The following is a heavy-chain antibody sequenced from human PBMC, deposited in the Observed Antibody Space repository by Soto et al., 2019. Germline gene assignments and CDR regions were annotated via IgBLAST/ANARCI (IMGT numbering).Heavy chain of an antibody. V-gene: IGHV4-34*01. CDR1: GGSFSGYY. CDR3: ASRYCSSTSCYAYWFDP. D-gene: IGHD2-2*01. CDR2: INHSGST. Sequence: QVQLQQWGAGLLKPSETLSLTCAVYGGSFSGYYWSWIRQPPGKGLEWIGEINHSGSTNYNPSLKSRVTISVDTSKYQFSLKLSSVTAADTAVYYCASRYCSSTSCYAYWFDPWGQGTLVTVSS. J-gene: IGHJ5*02.